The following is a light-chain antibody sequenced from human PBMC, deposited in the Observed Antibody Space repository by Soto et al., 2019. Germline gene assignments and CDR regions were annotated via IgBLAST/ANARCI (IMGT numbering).Light chain of an antibody. CDR2: DVS. CDR1: SSDVGTYNY. CDR3: SSYTTSNTQV. J-gene: IGLJ3*02. Sequence: QSALTQPASVSGSPGQSITISCTGTSSDVGTYNYVSWYQHRPGKAPKLMIYDVSYRPSWVSNRFSGSKSANTASLTISGLQAEDEADYYRSSYTTSNTQVFGGGTKLTVL. V-gene: IGLV2-14*01.